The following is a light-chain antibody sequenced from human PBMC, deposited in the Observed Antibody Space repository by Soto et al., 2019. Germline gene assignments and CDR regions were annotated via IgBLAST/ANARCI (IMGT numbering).Light chain of an antibody. J-gene: IGKJ1*01. CDR2: DTS. Sequence: EIVLTQSPGTLSLSPGERATLSCRASQSVRNNYLAWYQQNPGQAPRPLIYDTSSRAVGIPDRFRCSGSGTDFTLTISRLESEDFAVYYCQQSGSSPWTFGQGTKLEIK. CDR3: QQSGSSPWT. CDR1: QSVRNNY. V-gene: IGKV3-20*01.